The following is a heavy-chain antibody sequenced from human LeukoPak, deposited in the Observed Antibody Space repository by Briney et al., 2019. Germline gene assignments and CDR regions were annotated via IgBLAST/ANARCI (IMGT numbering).Heavy chain of an antibody. CDR1: DGSISNYY. CDR2: ISHIGST. Sequence: SETLSLTCSVSDGSISNYYWNWIRQTPGKGLEWIGYISHIGSTNYNPSLKSRLTISVDRSKNQFSLKLSSVTAADTAVYYCARDALSANAFDVWGQGTVVTVSS. D-gene: IGHD6-25*01. CDR3: ARDALSANAFDV. V-gene: IGHV4-59*01. J-gene: IGHJ3*01.